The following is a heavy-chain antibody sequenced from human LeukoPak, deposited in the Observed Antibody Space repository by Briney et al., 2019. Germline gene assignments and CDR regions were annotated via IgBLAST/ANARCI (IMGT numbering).Heavy chain of an antibody. CDR1: GGTFSSYA. CDR3: ARDWRSYYYDSSGYWVFDY. Sequence: SVKVSCKASGGTFSSYAISWVRQAPGQGLEWMGGIIPIFGTANYAQKFQGRVTITADKSTSTAYMELSSLRSDDTAVYYCARDWRSYYYDSSGYWVFDYWGQGTLVTVSS. J-gene: IGHJ4*02. D-gene: IGHD3-22*01. CDR2: IIPIFGTA. V-gene: IGHV1-69*06.